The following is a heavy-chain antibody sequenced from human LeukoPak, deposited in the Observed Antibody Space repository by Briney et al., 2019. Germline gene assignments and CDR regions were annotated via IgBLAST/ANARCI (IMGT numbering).Heavy chain of an antibody. V-gene: IGHV4-38-2*01. Sequence: KPSETLSLTCAVSGSSISNTYYWGWIRQPPGKGLEWIGSIYNSGSTYYNPSLRSRVTILVETSKNKFSLKLRSVTAADTAVYYCARNNTRTVSRGSSRRRANAFDIWGQGTMVTVSS. CDR3: ARNNTRTVSRGSSRRRANAFDI. CDR2: IYNSGST. J-gene: IGHJ3*02. D-gene: IGHD6-13*01. CDR1: GSSISNTYY.